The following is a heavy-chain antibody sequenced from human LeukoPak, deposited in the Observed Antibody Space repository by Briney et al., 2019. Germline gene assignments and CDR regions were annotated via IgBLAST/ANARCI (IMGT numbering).Heavy chain of an antibody. CDR1: GGSFSGYY. CDR2: INHSGST. V-gene: IGHV4-34*01. CDR3: ARSSVSQHYYYGMDV. D-gene: IGHD2-2*01. Sequence: SETLSLICAVYGGSFSGYYWSWIRQPPGKGLEWIGEINHSGSTNYNPSLKSRVTISVDTSKNQFSLKLSSVTAADTAVYYCARSSVSQHYYYGMDVWGQGTTVTVSS. J-gene: IGHJ6*02.